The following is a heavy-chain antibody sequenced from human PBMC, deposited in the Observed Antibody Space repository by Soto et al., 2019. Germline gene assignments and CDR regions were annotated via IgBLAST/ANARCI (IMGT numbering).Heavy chain of an antibody. D-gene: IGHD2-21*02. CDR2: IHYSGSI. CDR3: AREDDGGDRDYYGLDV. CDR1: GGSISYEYYH. J-gene: IGHJ6*02. Sequence: TQSLTCTVSGGSISYEYYHWPCIRESPGKGLEWIGYIHYSGSILYNPSFKSRVTISVDTSKNQFSLQLSSVTAADTAVYFCAREDDGGDRDYYGLDVWGQGTTVTVSS. V-gene: IGHV4-30-4*08.